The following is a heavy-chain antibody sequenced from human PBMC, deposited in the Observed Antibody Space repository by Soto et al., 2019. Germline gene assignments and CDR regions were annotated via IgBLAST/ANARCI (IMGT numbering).Heavy chain of an antibody. Sequence: PSQTLSLTCDISGDSVSSNSAAWNWIRQSPSRGLEWLGRTYYRSKWYNDYAVSVKSRISINADTSKNQFSLQLNSVTPEDTAVYYCARDRIAAAVQYCFDYWGQGTLVTVSS. CDR2: TYYRSKWYN. V-gene: IGHV6-1*01. CDR3: ARDRIAAAVQYCFDY. D-gene: IGHD6-13*01. J-gene: IGHJ4*02. CDR1: GDSVSSNSAA.